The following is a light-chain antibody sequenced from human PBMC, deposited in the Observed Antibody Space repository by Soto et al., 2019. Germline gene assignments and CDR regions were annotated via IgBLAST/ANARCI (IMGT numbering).Light chain of an antibody. J-gene: IGLJ2*01. Sequence: QSALTQPASVSGSLGQWITISCTGTSTDVGGYNYVSWYQQHPGQAPKLLIHGVTNRPSGISDRFSGSKSANTSALTISGLRAEDEDHYYCSSYTTFRTPPVAFGRGTKVTVL. CDR2: GVT. V-gene: IGLV2-14*01. CDR1: STDVGGYNY. CDR3: SSYTTFRTPPVA.